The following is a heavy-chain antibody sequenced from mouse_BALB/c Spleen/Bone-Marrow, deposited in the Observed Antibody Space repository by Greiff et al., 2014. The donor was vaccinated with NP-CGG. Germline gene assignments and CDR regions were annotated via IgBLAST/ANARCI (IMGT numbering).Heavy chain of an antibody. CDR2: INVNGDTT. Sequence: EVKLVESGGGLVQPGGSLKLSCAASGFTFSNCGMSWVRQTPDKRLEMIATINVNGDTTYHPDSVKGRFTISRDNVKNTLYLQMNSLKAEDTAIYYCARGYDYSSLFAYWGQGNLVPVPA. CDR1: GFTFSNCG. CDR3: ARGYDYSSLFAY. D-gene: IGHD2-4*01. J-gene: IGHJ3*01. V-gene: IGHV5-6-3*01.